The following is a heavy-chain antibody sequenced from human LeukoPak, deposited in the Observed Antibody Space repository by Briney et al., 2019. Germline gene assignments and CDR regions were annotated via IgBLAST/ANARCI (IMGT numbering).Heavy chain of an antibody. CDR3: AVEGGFFRPAAETLDYYGMDV. V-gene: IGHV1-69*13. D-gene: IGHD3-16*01. Sequence: SVKVSCKASGGTFSSYAISWVRQAPGQGLEWMGGIIPIFGTANYAQKFQGRVTITADESTSTAYMELSSLRSEDTAVYYCAVEGGFFRPAAETLDYYGMDVWSQGTTVTVSS. CDR2: IIPIFGTA. J-gene: IGHJ6*02. CDR1: GGTFSSYA.